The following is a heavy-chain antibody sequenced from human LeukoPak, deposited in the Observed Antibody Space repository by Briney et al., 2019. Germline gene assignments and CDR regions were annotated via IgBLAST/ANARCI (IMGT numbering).Heavy chain of an antibody. D-gene: IGHD1-14*01. CDR3: ARDEAHHAPPNYYYYMAV. CDR2: IYHSGGT. Sequence: PSETLSLTCTVSGYSISSGYYWGCIRQPPGKGLEWIGSIYHSGGTYYNPSLKSRVTISVDTSKNQFSLKLSSVTAADTAVYYCARDEAHHAPPNYYYYMAVWGKGTTVTISS. V-gene: IGHV4-38-2*02. CDR1: GYSISSGYY. J-gene: IGHJ6*03.